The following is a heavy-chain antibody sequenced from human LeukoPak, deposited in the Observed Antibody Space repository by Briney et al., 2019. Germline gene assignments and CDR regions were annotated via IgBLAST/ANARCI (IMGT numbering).Heavy chain of an antibody. J-gene: IGHJ2*01. Sequence: PSETLSLTCTVSGGSISSYYWSWIRQPPGRGLEWVGHIYYLGSTNYNPSLKSRVTISIDTSKNYFSLKLNSVIAADTAVYYCARDRPGSYWYFDLWGRGTLVTVSS. CDR1: GGSISSYY. V-gene: IGHV4-59*01. CDR3: ARDRPGSYWYFDL. D-gene: IGHD3-10*01. CDR2: IYYLGST.